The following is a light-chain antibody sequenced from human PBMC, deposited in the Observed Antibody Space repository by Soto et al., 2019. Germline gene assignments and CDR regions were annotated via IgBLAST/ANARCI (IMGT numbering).Light chain of an antibody. CDR3: QLYGTSCRVT. V-gene: IGKV3-20*01. CDR2: GAS. CDR1: QSVSSAY. Sequence: EIVLTQSPGTLSLSPGERATLSCRASQSVSSAYSAWYQQKPGQAPRLLIYGASSRATGIPDRFSGSESGTDFTLTISRLEPEDFAVYYCQLYGTSCRVTFGPGNKVDVK. J-gene: IGKJ3*01.